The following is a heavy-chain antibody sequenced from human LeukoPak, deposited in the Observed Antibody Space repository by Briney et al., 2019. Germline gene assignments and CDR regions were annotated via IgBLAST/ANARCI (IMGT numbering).Heavy chain of an antibody. J-gene: IGHJ4*02. CDR1: GFTFSSYG. CDR3: AKAASASAAIDY. Sequence: SGGSLRLSCAASGFTFSSYGMHWVRQAPGKGLEWVAFIRYDGSNKYYADSVKGRFTISRDNSKNTLYLQMNSLRAEDTAVYYCAKAASASAAIDYWGQGTLVTVSS. V-gene: IGHV3-30*02. D-gene: IGHD2-2*01. CDR2: IRYDGSNK.